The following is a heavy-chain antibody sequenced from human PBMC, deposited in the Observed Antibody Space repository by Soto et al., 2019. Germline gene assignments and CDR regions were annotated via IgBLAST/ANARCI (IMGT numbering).Heavy chain of an antibody. CDR2: IYYSGST. D-gene: IGHD3-22*01. V-gene: IGHV4-30-4*01. Sequence: SETLSLTCTFSGCSISSGDYYWSWIRQPPGKGLEWIGYIYYSGSTYYNPSLKSRVTISVDTSKNQFSLKLSSVTAADTAVYYCARDLGRYYDSSGYPAGVDPWGQGTLVTVSS. CDR3: ARDLGRYYDSSGYPAGVDP. CDR1: GCSISSGDYY. J-gene: IGHJ5*02.